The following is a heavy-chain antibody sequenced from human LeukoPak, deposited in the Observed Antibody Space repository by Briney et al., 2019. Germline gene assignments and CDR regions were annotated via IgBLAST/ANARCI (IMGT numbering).Heavy chain of an antibody. CDR2: IKSKTDGGTT. Sequence: GGSLRLSCAASGFTFNNAWMSWVRQAPGKGLEWAGRIKSKTDGGTTEYAAPVKGRFIISRDDSKNTLYVQMNSLKTEDTAVYYCTTVGSSNWYADYWGQGTLVTVSS. V-gene: IGHV3-15*01. CDR3: TTVGSSNWYADY. CDR1: GFTFNNAW. J-gene: IGHJ4*02. D-gene: IGHD6-13*01.